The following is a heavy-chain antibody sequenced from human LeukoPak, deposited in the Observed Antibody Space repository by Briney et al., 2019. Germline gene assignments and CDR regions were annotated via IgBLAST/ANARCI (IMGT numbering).Heavy chain of an antibody. CDR3: ARGPGHFDY. V-gene: IGHV4-39*07. CDR2: IYYSGST. CDR1: GGSISSSSYY. Sequence: SETLSLTCTVSGGSISSSSYYWGWIRQPPGKGLEWIGSIYYSGSTYYNLSLKSRVTISVDTSKNQFSLKLSSVTAADTAVYYCARGPGHFDYWGQGTLVTVSS. J-gene: IGHJ4*02.